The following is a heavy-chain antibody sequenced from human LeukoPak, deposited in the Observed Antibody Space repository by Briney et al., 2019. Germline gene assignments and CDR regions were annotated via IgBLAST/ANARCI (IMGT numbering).Heavy chain of an antibody. D-gene: IGHD5-12*01. Sequence: GGSLRLSCAGSGFTFSRYAMHWVRQAPGKGLEWVAVVSDNGSDKDYADSVKGRFTISRDNSKNTLYLQMNSPRVEDTAVYYCARVRYSGYDYDYWGQGTLVTVSS. CDR3: ARVRYSGYDYDY. CDR1: GFTFSRYA. J-gene: IGHJ4*02. CDR2: VSDNGSDK. V-gene: IGHV3-30-3*01.